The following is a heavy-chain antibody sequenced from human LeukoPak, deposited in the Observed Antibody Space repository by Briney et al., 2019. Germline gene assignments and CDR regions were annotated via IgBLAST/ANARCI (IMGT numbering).Heavy chain of an antibody. Sequence: SETLSLTCTVSGGSISSYYWSWIRQPPGKGLEWIGYIYYSETINYNPSLTSRVIISLDTSKNQVSLKVTSVTAADTAVYYCVRVGGASSILSAFDIWGQGAMVTVSS. J-gene: IGHJ3*02. V-gene: IGHV4-59*01. CDR1: GGSISSYY. CDR2: IYYSETI. CDR3: VRVGGASSILSAFDI. D-gene: IGHD6-6*01.